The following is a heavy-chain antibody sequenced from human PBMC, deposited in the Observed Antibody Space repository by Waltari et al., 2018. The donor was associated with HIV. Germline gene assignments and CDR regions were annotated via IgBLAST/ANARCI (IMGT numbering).Heavy chain of an antibody. CDR2: ISGSGGST. D-gene: IGHD6-13*01. CDR3: VKAAAAGPITEYFQH. Sequence: EVQLLESGGGLVQPGGSLRLSCAASGFTFSNYAMSWVRKAPGKGLEGVSSISGSGGSTVYADSVKGRCTISRDNSKNTLFLQLNSLRAEDTAMYYCVKAAAAGPITEYFQHWGQGTLVTVSS. V-gene: IGHV3-23*01. CDR1: GFTFSNYA. J-gene: IGHJ1*01.